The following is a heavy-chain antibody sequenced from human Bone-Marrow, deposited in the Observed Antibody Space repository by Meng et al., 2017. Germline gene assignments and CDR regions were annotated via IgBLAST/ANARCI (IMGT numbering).Heavy chain of an antibody. CDR2: IYPSDSDT. Sequence: GESLKISCKGSGYRFTSYCIGWVRQMPGKGLERMGIIYPSDSDTRYSPSFQGHVTISADKSISTAYLQWSSLKASDTAVYYCARARSAWFNDAFDIWGQGTMVTVSS. V-gene: IGHV5-51*01. CDR3: ARARSAWFNDAFDI. CDR1: GYRFTSYC. J-gene: IGHJ3*02. D-gene: IGHD6-19*01.